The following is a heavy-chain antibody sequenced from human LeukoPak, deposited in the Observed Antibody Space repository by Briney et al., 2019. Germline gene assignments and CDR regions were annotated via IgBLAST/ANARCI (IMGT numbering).Heavy chain of an antibody. CDR2: ISSSSGLI. CDR3: VRGGVEYPNAFDY. V-gene: IGHV3-21*05. Sequence: PGGSLRLSCAASGFTFSDSAMNWVRQAPGKGLEWVSYISSSSGLIYYADSVKGRFTISRDNAENSLQLQMNSLRAEDTALYYCVRGGVEYPNAFDYWGQGALVTVSS. CDR1: GFTFSDSA. D-gene: IGHD2/OR15-2a*01. J-gene: IGHJ4*02.